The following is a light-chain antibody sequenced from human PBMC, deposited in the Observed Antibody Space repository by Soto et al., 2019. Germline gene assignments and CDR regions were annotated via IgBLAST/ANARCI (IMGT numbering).Light chain of an antibody. CDR3: QQANSFPFT. J-gene: IGKJ4*01. CDR1: QIVLYSSNNKNY. V-gene: IGKV4-1*01. CDR2: DAS. Sequence: DIVMTQSPDSLAVSLGERATINWRCSQIVLYSSNNKNYLAWYQQKPGKAPKLLIYDASSLESGVPSRFSGSGSGTDFTLTISSLQPEDFATYYCQQANSFPFTFGGGTKVDIK.